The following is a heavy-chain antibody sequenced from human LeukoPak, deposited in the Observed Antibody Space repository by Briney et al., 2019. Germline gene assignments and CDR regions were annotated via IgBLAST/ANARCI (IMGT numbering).Heavy chain of an antibody. D-gene: IGHD3-16*02. CDR2: ISGSAGST. J-gene: IGHJ3*02. V-gene: IGHV3-23*01. CDR3: AKGDYDYVWGSYRPNDAFDI. CDR1: GFTFSSYA. Sequence: GGSLRLSCAASGFTFSSYAMSWVRQAPGKGLEWVSAISGSAGSTYYADSVKGRFTISRDNSKNTLYLQMNSLRAEDTAVYYCAKGDYDYVWGSYRPNDAFDIWGQGTMVTVSS.